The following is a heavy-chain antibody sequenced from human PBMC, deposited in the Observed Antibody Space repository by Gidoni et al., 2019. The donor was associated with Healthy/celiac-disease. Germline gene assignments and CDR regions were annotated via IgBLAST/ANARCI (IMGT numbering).Heavy chain of an antibody. CDR1: GFSLSTSGMC. CDR2: IDWDDDK. CDR3: ARVIAAAGTFPYYYYYGMDV. Sequence: QVTLRESGPALVKPTQTLTLNCTFSGFSLSTSGMCVSWIRQPPGKALEWLALIDWDDDKYYSTSLKTRLTISKDTSKNQVVLTMTNMDPVDTATYYCARVIAAAGTFPYYYYYGMDVWGQGTTVTVSS. J-gene: IGHJ6*02. D-gene: IGHD6-13*01. V-gene: IGHV2-70*01.